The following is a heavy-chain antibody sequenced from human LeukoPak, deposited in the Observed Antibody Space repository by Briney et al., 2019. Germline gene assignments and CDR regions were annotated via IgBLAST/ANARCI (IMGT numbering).Heavy chain of an antibody. CDR3: ASSSSWTRWDY. CDR1: GFTFSSYW. J-gene: IGHJ4*02. D-gene: IGHD6-13*01. CDR2: IKQDGSEK. Sequence: GGSLRLSXAASGFTFSSYWMSWVRQSPGKGLEWVANIKQDGSEKYYVDSVKGRFTISRDNAKNSLYLQMNSLRAEDTAVYYCASSSSWTRWDYWGQGTLVTVSS. V-gene: IGHV3-7*01.